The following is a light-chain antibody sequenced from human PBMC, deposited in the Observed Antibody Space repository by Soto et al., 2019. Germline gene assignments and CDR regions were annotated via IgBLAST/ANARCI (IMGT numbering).Light chain of an antibody. CDR2: GNS. CDR1: SSNIGAGYD. V-gene: IGLV1-40*01. Sequence: QSALTQPPSVSGAPGQRVTISCTGSSSNIGAGYDVHWYQQLPGTAPKLLIYGNSNRPSGVPFRFSGSKSGTSASLAITGLQAEDEADYYCQSYDSSLSGYGFGTGTKVTVL. CDR3: QSYDSSLSGYG. J-gene: IGLJ1*01.